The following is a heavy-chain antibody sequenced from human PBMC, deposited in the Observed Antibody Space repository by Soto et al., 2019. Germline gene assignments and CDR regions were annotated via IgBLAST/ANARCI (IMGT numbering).Heavy chain of an antibody. CDR3: ARVVITAITDGHV. CDR2: IIPFIGTA. V-gene: IGHV1-69*11. D-gene: IGHD1-20*01. Sequence: SVKVYCKASGGTFSSYAISWVRQAPGQGLECMGRIIPFIGTANYVQKFQGRVTITADESTSTAYMELTSLRSEDTAVYYCARVVITAITDGHVWGQGTTVTVSS. CDR1: GGTFSSYA. J-gene: IGHJ6*02.